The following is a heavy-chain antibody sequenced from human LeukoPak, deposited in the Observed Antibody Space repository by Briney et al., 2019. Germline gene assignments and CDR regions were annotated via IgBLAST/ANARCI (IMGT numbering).Heavy chain of an antibody. CDR2: MNPNSGNT. D-gene: IGHD2-21*02. CDR3: ARRRVVVTAPPRYNWFDP. Sequence: ASVKVSCKASGYSFTSYDINWVRQATGQGLEWMGWMNPNSGNTGYAQKFQGRVTMTRNTSISTAYVELSSLRSEDTAGYYCARRRVVVTAPPRYNWFDPWGQGTLVTVSS. V-gene: IGHV1-8*01. CDR1: GYSFTSYD. J-gene: IGHJ5*02.